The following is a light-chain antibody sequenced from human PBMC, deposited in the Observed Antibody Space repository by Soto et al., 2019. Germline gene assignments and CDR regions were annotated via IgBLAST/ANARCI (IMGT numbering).Light chain of an antibody. CDR1: QAIRNY. J-gene: IGKJ1*01. Sequence: DIQMTQSPSSLSASVGDRVTITCQASQAIRNYLNWFQLKPGKAPKLLIYDASSLETGVPSRFSGSGSVTDFTFTISSLQPEDIATYYCQQYDDLPWTFGQGTKVEIK. V-gene: IGKV1-33*01. CDR3: QQYDDLPWT. CDR2: DAS.